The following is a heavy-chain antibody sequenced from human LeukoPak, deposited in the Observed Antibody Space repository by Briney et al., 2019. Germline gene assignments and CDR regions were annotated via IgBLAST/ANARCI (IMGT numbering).Heavy chain of an antibody. J-gene: IGHJ4*02. CDR1: GTSISSGNYY. D-gene: IGHD2-15*01. CDR2: IYYSGST. CDR3: AREVVVVAASLYYFDY. Sequence: SETLSLACTVSGTSISSGNYYWGWIRQPPGKGLEWIGTIYYSGSTYYNPSLKSRVTISVDKSKNQFSLKLSSVTAADTAMYYYAREVVVVAASLYYFDYWGQGTLVTVSS. V-gene: IGHV4-39*07.